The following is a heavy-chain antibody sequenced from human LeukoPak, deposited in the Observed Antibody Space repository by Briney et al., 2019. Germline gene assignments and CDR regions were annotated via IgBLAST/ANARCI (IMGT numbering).Heavy chain of an antibody. CDR1: GFTFSSYE. J-gene: IGHJ4*02. Sequence: PGGSLRLSCAASGFTFSSYEMSWVRQAPGKGLEWVANIKQDGSEKYYVDSVKGRFTISRDNAKNSLYLQMNSLRAEDTAVYYCARGGRQLWPNDYWGQGTLVTVSS. V-gene: IGHV3-7*01. CDR3: ARGGRQLWPNDY. D-gene: IGHD5-18*01. CDR2: IKQDGSEK.